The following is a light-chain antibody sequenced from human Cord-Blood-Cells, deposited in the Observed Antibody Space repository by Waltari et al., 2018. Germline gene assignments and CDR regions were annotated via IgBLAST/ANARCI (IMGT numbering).Light chain of an antibody. CDR1: SSDVGGYNY. CDR3: SSYTSSSTVV. V-gene: IGLV2-14*01. CDR2: DVS. Sequence: SSLTHPASVPGSPAQSIPIPCPGTSSDVGGYNYLPWYQQHPGKAPKLMIYDVSKRPSGVSNRFSGSKAGNTASLTISGLQAEDEADYYCSSYTSSSTVVFGGGTKLTVL. J-gene: IGLJ2*01.